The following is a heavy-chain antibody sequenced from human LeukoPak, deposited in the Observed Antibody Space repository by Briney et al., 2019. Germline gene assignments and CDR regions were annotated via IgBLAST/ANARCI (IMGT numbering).Heavy chain of an antibody. V-gene: IGHV3-30*02. J-gene: IGHJ6*03. Sequence: GGSLRLSCAASGFTFSSYGMHWVRQAPGKGLEWVAFIRYDGSNKYYADSVKGRFTISRDNSKNTLYLQMNSLRAEDTAMYYCARHPYYDILAHMDVWGKGTTVTVSS. CDR3: ARHPYYDILAHMDV. CDR1: GFTFSSYG. D-gene: IGHD3-9*01. CDR2: IRYDGSNK.